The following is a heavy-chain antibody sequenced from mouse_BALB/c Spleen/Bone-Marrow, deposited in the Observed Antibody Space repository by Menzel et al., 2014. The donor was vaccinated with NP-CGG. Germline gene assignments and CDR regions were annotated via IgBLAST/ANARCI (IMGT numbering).Heavy chain of an antibody. Sequence: EVKLEESGGGLVQPGGSLRLSCATSGFTFTDNYMSWVRQPPGKALEWLGLIRNKANGYTTEYSASVKGRFTISRDNSQSILYPQMNTLRAEDSATYYCARDSDWFAYWGQGTLVTVSA. CDR3: ARDSDWFAY. V-gene: IGHV7-3*02. J-gene: IGHJ3*01. CDR2: IRNKANGYTT. CDR1: GFTFTDNY.